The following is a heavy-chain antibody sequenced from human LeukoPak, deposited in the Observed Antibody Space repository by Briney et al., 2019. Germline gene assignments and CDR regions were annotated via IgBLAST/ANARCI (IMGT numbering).Heavy chain of an antibody. J-gene: IGHJ3*02. CDR3: ARDWGIDGGPLSAFDI. V-gene: IGHV4-61*02. CDR2: IYTSGST. Sequence: PSETLSLTCTVSGGSISSGSYYWSWIRQPAGKGLEWIGRIYTSGSTNYNPSLKSRVTISVDTSKNQFSLKLSSVTAADTAVYYCARDWGIDGGPLSAFDIWGQGTMVTVSS. D-gene: IGHD3-16*01. CDR1: GGSISSGSYY.